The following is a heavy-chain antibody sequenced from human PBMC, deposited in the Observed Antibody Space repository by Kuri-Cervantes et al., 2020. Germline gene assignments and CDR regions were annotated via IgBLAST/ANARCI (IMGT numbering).Heavy chain of an antibody. CDR1: GGSVSSGSYY. CDR2: INHSGST. V-gene: IGHV4-39*07. CDR3: ATGDGDYGDPWGY. D-gene: IGHD4-17*01. J-gene: IGHJ4*02. Sequence: GSLRLSCTVSGGSVSSGSYYWSWIRQPPGKGLEWIGEINHSGSTNYNPSLKSRVTISVDTSKNQFSLKLSSVTAADTAVYYCATGDGDYGDPWGYWGQGTLVTVSS.